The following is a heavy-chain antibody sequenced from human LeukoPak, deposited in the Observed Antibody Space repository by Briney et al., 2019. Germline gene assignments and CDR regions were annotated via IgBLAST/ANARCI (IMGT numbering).Heavy chain of an antibody. Sequence: GGSLRLSCAASGFTFSSYAMHWVRQAPGKGLEWVAVISYDGSNKYYADSVKGRFTISRDNSKNTLYLQMNSLRAEDTAVYYCARGEYYDFWSGYYPLHYYGMDVWGQGTTVTVSS. J-gene: IGHJ6*02. CDR3: ARGEYYDFWSGYYPLHYYGMDV. V-gene: IGHV3-30-3*01. D-gene: IGHD3-3*01. CDR1: GFTFSSYA. CDR2: ISYDGSNK.